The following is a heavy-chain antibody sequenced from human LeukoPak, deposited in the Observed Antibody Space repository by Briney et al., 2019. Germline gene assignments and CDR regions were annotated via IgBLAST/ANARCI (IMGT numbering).Heavy chain of an antibody. CDR1: GFTFSSYS. Sequence: GGSLRLSCAASGFTFSSYSMNWVRQAPGKGLEWVSSISSSSSYIYYADSVKGRFTISRDNAKNPLYLQMNSLRAEDTAVYYCARDSSLLGDYSLYWGQGTLVTVSS. CDR2: ISSSSSYI. CDR3: ARDSSLLGDYSLY. D-gene: IGHD4-11*01. V-gene: IGHV3-21*01. J-gene: IGHJ4*02.